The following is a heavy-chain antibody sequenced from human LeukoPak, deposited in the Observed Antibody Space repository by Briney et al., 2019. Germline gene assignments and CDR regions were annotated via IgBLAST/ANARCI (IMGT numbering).Heavy chain of an antibody. J-gene: IGHJ6*03. CDR2: IRYDGSNK. Sequence: PGGSLRLSCAASGFTFSSYGMHWVRQAPGKGLEWVAFIRYDGSNKYYADSVKGRFTISRDNSKNTLYLQMNSLRAEDTAVYYCAKVKSPIAAGVGYYYYYMDVWGKGTTVTVSS. CDR1: GFTFSSYG. D-gene: IGHD6-13*01. V-gene: IGHV3-30*02. CDR3: AKVKSPIAAGVGYYYYYMDV.